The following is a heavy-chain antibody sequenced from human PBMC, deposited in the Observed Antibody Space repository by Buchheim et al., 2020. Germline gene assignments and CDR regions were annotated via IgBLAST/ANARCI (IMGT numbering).Heavy chain of an antibody. V-gene: IGHV3-7*01. CDR3: ARELRDDILTGYYYLDY. J-gene: IGHJ4*02. CDR2: IKQDGSEK. CDR1: GFTFSSYW. Sequence: EVQLVESGGGLVQPGGSLRLSCAASGFTFSSYWMSWVRQAPGKGLEWVANIKQDGSEKYYVDSVKGRFTLSRDKDKKSPYLKMNSLRAEDTAVYYCARELRDDILTGYYYLDYWGQGTL. D-gene: IGHD3-9*01.